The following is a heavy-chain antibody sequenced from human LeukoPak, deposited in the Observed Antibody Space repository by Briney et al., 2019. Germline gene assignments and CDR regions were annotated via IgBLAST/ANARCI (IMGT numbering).Heavy chain of an antibody. CDR3: AREVSEEVVVRARTRMDV. V-gene: IGHV1-46*01. D-gene: IGHD3-22*01. J-gene: IGHJ6*04. Sequence: ASVKVSCKASGYTFTSYYMHWVRQAPGQGLEWMGIINPSGGSTSYAQKFQGRVTMTRDTSTSTVYMELSSLRSEDTAVYYCAREVSEEVVVRARTRMDVWGKGTTVTISS. CDR1: GYTFTSYY. CDR2: INPSGGST.